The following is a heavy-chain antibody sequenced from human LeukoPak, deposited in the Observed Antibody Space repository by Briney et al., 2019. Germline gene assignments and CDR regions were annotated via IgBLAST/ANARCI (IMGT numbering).Heavy chain of an antibody. Sequence: SETLSLTCTVSGGSISSYYWSWIRQPPGKGLEWIGEINHSGSTNYNPSLKSRVTISVDTSKNQFSLKLSSVTAADTAVYYCARGYAATGYNWFDPWGQGTLVTVSS. J-gene: IGHJ5*02. CDR1: GGSISSYY. V-gene: IGHV4-34*01. D-gene: IGHD2-15*01. CDR2: INHSGST. CDR3: ARGYAATGYNWFDP.